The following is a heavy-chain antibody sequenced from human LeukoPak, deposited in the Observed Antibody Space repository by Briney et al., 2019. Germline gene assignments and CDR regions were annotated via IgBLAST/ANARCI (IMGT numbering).Heavy chain of an antibody. CDR2: MNPNSGNT. V-gene: IGHV1-8*03. CDR1: GYTFTSYD. J-gene: IGHJ6*03. CDR3: ARVASYYDFWSGSYPYYYYMDV. Sequence: ASVKVSCKASGYTFTSYDINWVRQATGQGLEWMGWMNPNSGNTGYAQKFQGRVTITRNTSISTAYMELSSLRSEDTAVYYCARVASYYDFWSGSYPYYYYMDVWGKGTTVTVSS. D-gene: IGHD3-3*01.